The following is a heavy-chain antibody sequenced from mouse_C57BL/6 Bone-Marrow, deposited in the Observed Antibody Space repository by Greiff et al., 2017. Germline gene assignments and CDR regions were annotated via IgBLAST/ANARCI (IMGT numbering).Heavy chain of an antibody. CDR2: IYPGSGST. Sequence: QVQLQQPGAELVKPGASVKMSCKASGYTFTSYWITWVKQRPGQGLEWIGDIYPGSGSTNDNEKFKSKATLTVDTSSSTAYMQLSSLTSEYSAVYYCARPYYCNYWYFDVWGTGTTVTVSS. V-gene: IGHV1-55*01. D-gene: IGHD2-10*01. J-gene: IGHJ1*03. CDR1: GYTFTSYW. CDR3: ARPYYCNYWYFDV.